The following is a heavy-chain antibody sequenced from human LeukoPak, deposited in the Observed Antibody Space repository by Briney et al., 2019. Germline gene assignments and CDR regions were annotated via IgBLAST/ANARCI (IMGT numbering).Heavy chain of an antibody. Sequence: GASVKVSCKASGGTFSSYAISWVRQAPGQGLEWMGGIIPIFGTANYAQKFQGRVTITADESTSTAYMELSSLRSEDTAVYYCARDLSGDYGDSYWGQGTLVTVPS. CDR3: ARDLSGDYGDSY. CDR2: IIPIFGTA. V-gene: IGHV1-69*13. D-gene: IGHD4-17*01. J-gene: IGHJ4*02. CDR1: GGTFSSYA.